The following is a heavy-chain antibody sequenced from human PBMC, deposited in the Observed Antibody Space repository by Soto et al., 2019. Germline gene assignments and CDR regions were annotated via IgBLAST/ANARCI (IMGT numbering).Heavy chain of an antibody. V-gene: IGHV5-51*01. CDR1: GYTFSNFW. CDR2: IYPGDSET. J-gene: IGHJ4*02. Sequence: GESLKISCQCSGYTFSNFWIAWVRQLPGKGLEYMGIIYPGDSETRYSPSFHGNVTISADRSIGTAYLQWSSLEASDSAFYFCARSPRSSPYFDYWGQGALVTVS. CDR3: ARSPRSSPYFDY. D-gene: IGHD6-13*01.